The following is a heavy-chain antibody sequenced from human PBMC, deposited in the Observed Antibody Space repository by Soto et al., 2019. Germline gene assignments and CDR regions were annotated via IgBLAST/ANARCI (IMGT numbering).Heavy chain of an antibody. V-gene: IGHV3-53*02. CDR2: IYSGGST. Sequence: EVQLVETGGGLIQPGGSLRLSCAASGFIVNSNYLSWVRQAPGKGLEWVSVIYSGGSTYYTDSVKGRFTISRDDSKNTVYLQMNSLGAEDTAVYYCARGWLDVWGQGTTVTVSS. CDR3: ARGWLDV. CDR1: GFIVNSNY. J-gene: IGHJ6*02.